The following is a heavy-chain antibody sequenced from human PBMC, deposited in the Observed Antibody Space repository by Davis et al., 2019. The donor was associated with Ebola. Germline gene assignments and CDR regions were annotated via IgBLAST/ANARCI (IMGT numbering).Heavy chain of an antibody. CDR2: IYSGGIT. CDR3: VSQREGN. J-gene: IGHJ4*02. Sequence: GESLKISCEASGFNFRGYVMSWVRQAPGKGLEWVSVIYSGGITHYADSVKGRFSISRDNSKNTVYLQMNSLRTEDTAVYYCVSQREGNWGQGTLVTVSS. V-gene: IGHV3-66*04. D-gene: IGHD1-26*01. CDR1: GFNFRGYV.